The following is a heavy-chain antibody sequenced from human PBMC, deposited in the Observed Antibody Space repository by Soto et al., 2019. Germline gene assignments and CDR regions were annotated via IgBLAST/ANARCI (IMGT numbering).Heavy chain of an antibody. CDR2: IITIFGTA. D-gene: IGHD3-10*01. CDR1: GGTFSSYA. Sequence: QVQLVQSGAEVKKPGSSVKVSCKASGGTFSSYAISWVRQAPGQGLEWMGGIITIFGTANYEQKFQGRVTITADESMSTAYMELSSLRSEDTAVYYCARGLWFGELNPIYWGQGTLVTVYS. CDR3: ARGLWFGELNPIY. V-gene: IGHV1-69*01. J-gene: IGHJ4*02.